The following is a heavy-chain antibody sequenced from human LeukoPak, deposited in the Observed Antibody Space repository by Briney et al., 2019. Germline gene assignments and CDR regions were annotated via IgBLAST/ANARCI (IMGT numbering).Heavy chain of an antibody. Sequence: ASVKVSCKASEYTFTGYYMHWVRQAPGQGLEWMGWINPNSGGTNYAQKFQGRVTMTRDTSISTAYMELSRLRSDDTAVYYCARYDHSSSSNDYWGQGTLVTVSS. CDR1: EYTFTGYY. J-gene: IGHJ4*02. CDR3: ARYDHSSSSNDY. CDR2: INPNSGGT. D-gene: IGHD6-13*01. V-gene: IGHV1-2*02.